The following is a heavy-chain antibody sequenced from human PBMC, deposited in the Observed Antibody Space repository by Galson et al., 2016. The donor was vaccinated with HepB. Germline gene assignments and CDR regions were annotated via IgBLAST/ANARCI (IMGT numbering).Heavy chain of an antibody. Sequence: SLRLSCAASGFTFSSYEMNWVRQAPGKGLEWVSYISSRGSTIYYADSMKGRFTISRDNAKNSLYLQMNSLRVEDTAVYYCARDRGGGGFDPWGQGTQVIVSS. J-gene: IGHJ5*02. V-gene: IGHV3-48*03. CDR3: ARDRGGGGFDP. D-gene: IGHD3-10*01. CDR2: ISSRGSTI. CDR1: GFTFSSYE.